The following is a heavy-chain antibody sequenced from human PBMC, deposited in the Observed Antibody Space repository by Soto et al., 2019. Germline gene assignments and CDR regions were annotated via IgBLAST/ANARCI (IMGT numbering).Heavy chain of an antibody. CDR1: GYTFTGYD. CDR2: INPNSGGT. CDR3: ARTNIARSAFDI. V-gene: IGHV1-2*02. D-gene: IGHD5-12*01. Sequence: ASVKVSCKASGYTFTGYDMHWVRQAPGQGLEWMGWINPNSGGTNYAQKFQGRVTMTRDTSISTAYMELSRLRSDDTAVYYCARTNIARSAFDIWGQGTMVTVSS. J-gene: IGHJ3*02.